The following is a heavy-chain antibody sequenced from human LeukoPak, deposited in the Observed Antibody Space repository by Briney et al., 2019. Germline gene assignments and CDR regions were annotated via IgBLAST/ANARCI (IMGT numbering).Heavy chain of an antibody. CDR1: GFTFSSYG. J-gene: IGHJ4*02. D-gene: IGHD6-19*01. CDR2: ISYDGSNK. Sequence: GGSLRLSCAASGFTFSSYGMHWVRQAPGKGLEWVAVISYDGSNKYYADSVKGRFTISRDNSKNTLYLQMNSLRAEDTAVYYCAKDRAVAGRSYFDYWGQGTLVTVSS. CDR3: AKDRAVAGRSYFDY. V-gene: IGHV3-30*18.